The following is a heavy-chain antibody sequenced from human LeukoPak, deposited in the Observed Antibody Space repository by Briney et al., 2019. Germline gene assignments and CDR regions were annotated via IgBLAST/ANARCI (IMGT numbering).Heavy chain of an antibody. D-gene: IGHD3-10*01. CDR1: GYSFTSHW. Sequence: RGESLRISCKGSGYSFTSHWISWVRQMPGKGLEWMGRIDPSDSYTNYSPSFQGHVTISADKAISTAYLQWSSLKASDTAMYYCATFGRGHFDYWGQGNLVTVSP. CDR2: IDPSDSYT. V-gene: IGHV5-10-1*01. J-gene: IGHJ4*02. CDR3: ATFGRGHFDY.